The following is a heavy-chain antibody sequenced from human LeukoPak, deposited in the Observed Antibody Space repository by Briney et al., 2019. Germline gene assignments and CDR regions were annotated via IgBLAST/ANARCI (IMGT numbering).Heavy chain of an antibody. CDR2: IYHSGST. D-gene: IGHD4-17*01. Sequence: PSETLSLTCAVSGGSISSGGYSWSWIRQPPGKGLEWIGYIYHSGSTYYNPSLKSRVTISVDRSKNQFSLKLSSVTAADTAVYYCARVPDDYGDYRYGMDVWGQGTTVTVSS. CDR3: ARVPDDYGDYRYGMDV. V-gene: IGHV4-30-2*01. J-gene: IGHJ6*02. CDR1: GGSISSGGYS.